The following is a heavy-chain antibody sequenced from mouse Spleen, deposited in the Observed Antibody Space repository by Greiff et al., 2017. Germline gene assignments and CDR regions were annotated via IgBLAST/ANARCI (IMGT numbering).Heavy chain of an antibody. CDR3: ARSDYGSSYAMDY. J-gene: IGHJ4*01. CDR1: GYSFTGYY. D-gene: IGHD1-1*01. CDR2: INPSTGGT. V-gene: IGHV1-42*01. Sequence: EVQLQQSGPELVKPGASVKISCKASGYSFTGYYMNWVKQSPEKSLEWIGEINPSTGGTTYNQKFKAKATLTVDKSSSTAYMQLKSLTSEDSAVYYCARSDYGSSYAMDYWGQGTSVTVSS.